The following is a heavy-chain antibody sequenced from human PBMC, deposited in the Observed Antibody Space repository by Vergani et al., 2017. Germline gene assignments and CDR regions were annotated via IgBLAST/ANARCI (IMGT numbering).Heavy chain of an antibody. CDR3: ARDRVIDFWSGPDAFDI. D-gene: IGHD3-3*01. CDR1: GYTFTSYA. J-gene: IGHJ3*02. CDR2: INACNGNT. V-gene: IGHV1-3*01. Sequence: QVQLVQSGAEVKKPGASVKVSCKASGYTFTSYAMHWVRQAPGQRLEWMGWINACNGNTKYSQKFQGRVTITRDTYASTAYMELSILISEDTAGYYCARDRVIDFWSGPDAFDIWGQGTLVTVSS.